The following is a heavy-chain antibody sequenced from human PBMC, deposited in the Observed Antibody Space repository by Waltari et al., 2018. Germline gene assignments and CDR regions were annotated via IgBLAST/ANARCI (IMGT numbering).Heavy chain of an antibody. J-gene: IGHJ4*02. D-gene: IGHD5-12*01. CDR3: ATDSGYDIFDY. CDR1: GGSISSSSYY. Sequence: QLQLQESGPGLVKPSETLSLTCTVSGGSISSSSYYWGWIRQPPGKGLEWIGSIYYSGSTYYNPSLKSRVTISVDTSKNQFSLKLSSVTAADTAVYYCATDSGYDIFDYWGQGTLVTVSS. V-gene: IGHV4-39*02. CDR2: IYYSGST.